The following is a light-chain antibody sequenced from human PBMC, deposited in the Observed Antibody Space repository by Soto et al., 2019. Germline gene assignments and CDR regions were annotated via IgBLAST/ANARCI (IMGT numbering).Light chain of an antibody. V-gene: IGKV3-15*01. CDR1: QRSSDT. CDR2: GAS. Sequence: EIVMTQSPATLSVSPGGRATLSCRASQRSSDTLACYQQQPCQAPRLLIYGASTRAPGFPARFSGSGSGTDFTLTISSLQSEDFAVYYCQQYNNWPWTFGQGTKVEIK. CDR3: QQYNNWPWT. J-gene: IGKJ1*01.